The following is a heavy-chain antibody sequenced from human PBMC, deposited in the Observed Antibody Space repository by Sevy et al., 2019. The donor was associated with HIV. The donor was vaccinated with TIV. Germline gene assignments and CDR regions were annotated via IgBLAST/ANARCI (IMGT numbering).Heavy chain of an antibody. CDR2: ILNDRSNK. J-gene: IGHJ3*02. CDR1: GFTFSSYG. V-gene: IGHV3-33*01. CDR3: ASLPNNYYDSSGYSGNDAFDI. Sequence: GGSLRLSCAASGFTFSSYGMHWVRQAPGKGLEWVAVILNDRSNKHYADSVKGRFTISRDNSKNTLYLQMNSLRAEDTAVYYCASLPNNYYDSSGYSGNDAFDIWGQGTMVTVSS. D-gene: IGHD3-22*01.